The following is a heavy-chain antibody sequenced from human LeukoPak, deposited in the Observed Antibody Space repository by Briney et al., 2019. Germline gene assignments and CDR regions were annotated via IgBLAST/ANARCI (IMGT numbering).Heavy chain of an antibody. V-gene: IGHV3-7*01. J-gene: IGHJ6*03. CDR1: GFTFNSYW. CDR3: ARARVTYYDFWSGPYYYYYYMDV. D-gene: IGHD3-3*01. CDR2: IKQDGSEK. Sequence: GGSLRLSCAASGFTFNSYWMSWVRQAPGKGLEWVANIKQDGSEKYYVDSVKGRFTISRDNAKNSLYLQMNSLRAEDTAVYYCARARVTYYDFWSGPYYYYYYMDVWGKGTTVTVS.